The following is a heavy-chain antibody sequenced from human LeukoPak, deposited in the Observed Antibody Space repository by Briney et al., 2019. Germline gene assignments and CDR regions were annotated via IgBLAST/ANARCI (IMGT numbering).Heavy chain of an antibody. J-gene: IGHJ3*01. CDR1: GFIFRSYP. V-gene: IGHV3-30*01. CDR3: ARDGVGTAFDL. D-gene: IGHD1-26*01. CDR2: VSYDGSGE. Sequence: GGSLRLSCAASGFIFRSYPMHWVRQAPGKGLEWVAVVSYDGSGEKYADSVNGRFTISRDNSKSTLYLQMNSLRAEDTAVFYCARDGVGTAFDLWGQGTMVTVSS.